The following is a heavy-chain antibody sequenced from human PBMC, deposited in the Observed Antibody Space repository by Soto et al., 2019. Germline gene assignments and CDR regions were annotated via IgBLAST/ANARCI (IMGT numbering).Heavy chain of an antibody. J-gene: IGHJ6*02. Sequence: EVQLVESGGGLVKPGRSLRLSCTASGFTFGDYAMSWFRQAPGKGLEWVGFIRSKAYGGTTEYAASVKVRFTISRDDSKSIAYLQMNSLKTEDTAVYYCTRGDFGVVIGYYGMDVWGQGTTVTVSS. CDR1: GFTFGDYA. CDR2: IRSKAYGGTT. V-gene: IGHV3-49*05. D-gene: IGHD3-3*01. CDR3: TRGDFGVVIGYYGMDV.